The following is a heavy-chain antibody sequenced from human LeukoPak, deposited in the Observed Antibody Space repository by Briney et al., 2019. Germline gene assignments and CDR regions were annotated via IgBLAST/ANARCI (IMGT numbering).Heavy chain of an antibody. D-gene: IGHD2-15*01. CDR3: ARGPRSSRFDY. J-gene: IGHJ4*02. Sequence: SETLSLMCAVYGGSLSGYYWSWIRQPPGKGLEWIGEITHSGSTNYNPSLKSRVTISLDTSKKQLSLKLSSVTAADTAVYYCARGPRSSRFDYWGQGTLVTVSS. V-gene: IGHV4-34*01. CDR1: GGSLSGYY. CDR2: ITHSGST.